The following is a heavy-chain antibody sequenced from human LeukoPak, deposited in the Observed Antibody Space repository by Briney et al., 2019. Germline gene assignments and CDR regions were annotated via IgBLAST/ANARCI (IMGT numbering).Heavy chain of an antibody. CDR3: ARGGRGSAAVVAPRSFDI. Sequence: GGSLRLSCAASRFTVSSIHMVWVRQAPGKGLEWVSVTYAGGNSYYADSVKGRFIISRDISKNTLYLQMNSLRAEDSALYYCARGGRGSAAVVAPRSFDIWGQGTMVTVSS. CDR1: RFTVSSIH. D-gene: IGHD3-22*01. CDR2: TYAGGNS. J-gene: IGHJ3*02. V-gene: IGHV3-53*01.